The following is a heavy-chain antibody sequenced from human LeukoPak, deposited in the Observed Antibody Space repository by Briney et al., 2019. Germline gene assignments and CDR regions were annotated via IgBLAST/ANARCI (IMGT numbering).Heavy chain of an antibody. CDR3: ARQYYYDSSVYYVGGAFDI. V-gene: IGHV1-69*11. D-gene: IGHD3-22*01. CDR1: GGTFRTYA. J-gene: IGHJ3*02. Sequence: ASVKVSCKASGGTFRTYAITWVRQAPGQGLEWMGRIIPMLGTANYAQKFQGRVTITTDESTSTAYMELGSLRSEDTAMYYCARQYYYDSSVYYVGGAFDIWGQGTMVTVSS. CDR2: IIPMLGTA.